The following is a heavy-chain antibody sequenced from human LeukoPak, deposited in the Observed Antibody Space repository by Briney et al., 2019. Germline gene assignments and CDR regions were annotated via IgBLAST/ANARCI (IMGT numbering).Heavy chain of an antibody. Sequence: SETLSLTCTVSAASLSSSSYYWGWIRQPPGKGLEWIGSIYYSGNYYYNPSLKSRVTISVDTSKNQFSVKLSSVTAADTAVYYCARQRRERGRAPYYFDYGARGSLVPVPS. CDR3: ARQRRERGRAPYYFDY. CDR1: AASLSSSSYY. CDR2: IYYSGNY. D-gene: IGHD1-26*01. V-gene: IGHV4-39*01. J-gene: IGHJ4*02.